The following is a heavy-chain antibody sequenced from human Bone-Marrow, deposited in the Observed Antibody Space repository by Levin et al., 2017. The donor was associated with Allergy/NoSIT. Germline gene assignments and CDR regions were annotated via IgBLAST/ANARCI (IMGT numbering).Heavy chain of an antibody. V-gene: IGHV3-74*01. CDR2: IYGDGITI. D-gene: IGHD3-16*01. J-gene: IGHJ6*02. CDR1: GFTFSTYW. Sequence: SCGASGFTFSTYWMHWVRQGPGKGLDWVSRIYGDGITINYADSVKGRFTISRDNAKNTLYLQMDSLRAEDTAVYYCARGVHNYYGLDVWGQGTTVTVSS. CDR3: ARGVHNYYGLDV.